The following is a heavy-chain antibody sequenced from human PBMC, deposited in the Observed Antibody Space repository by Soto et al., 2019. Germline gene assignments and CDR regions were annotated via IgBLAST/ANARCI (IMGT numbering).Heavy chain of an antibody. V-gene: IGHV4-39*01. D-gene: IGHD1-26*01. CDR3: ARSAEAEWELPLGDY. J-gene: IGHJ4*02. Sequence: SETLSLTCTVSGGSISSSSYYWGWIRQPPGKGLEWIGSIYYSGSTYYNPSLKSRVTISVDTSKNQFSLKLSSVTAADTAVYYCARSAEAEWELPLGDYWGQGTLVTVSS. CDR2: IYYSGST. CDR1: GGSISSSSYY.